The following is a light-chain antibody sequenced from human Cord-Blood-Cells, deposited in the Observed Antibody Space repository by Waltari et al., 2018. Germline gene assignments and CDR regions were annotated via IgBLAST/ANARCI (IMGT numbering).Light chain of an antibody. CDR1: QSISST. CDR3: QQSYSTPT. Sequence: DIQMTQSPSSLSASVGDRVTITCRASQSISSTLNWYQQKPGKAPKLPIYAASSLQSGVPSRFSGSGSGTDFTLTISSLQPEDFATYYCQQSYSTPTFGGGTKVEIK. J-gene: IGKJ4*01. CDR2: AAS. V-gene: IGKV1-39*01.